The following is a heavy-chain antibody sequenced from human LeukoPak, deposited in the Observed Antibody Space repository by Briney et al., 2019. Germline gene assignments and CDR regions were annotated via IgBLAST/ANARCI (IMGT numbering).Heavy chain of an antibody. Sequence: SETLSLTCTVSGGSISSSSYYWGWIRQPPGKGLEWIGSIYYSGSTYYNPSLKSRVTISVDTSKNQFSLKLSSVTAADTAVYYCARDSYYYGSGSPSLGAWGQGTQVTVSS. J-gene: IGHJ4*02. CDR2: IYYSGST. D-gene: IGHD3-10*01. V-gene: IGHV4-39*07. CDR3: ARDSYYYGSGSPSLGA. CDR1: GGSISSSSYY.